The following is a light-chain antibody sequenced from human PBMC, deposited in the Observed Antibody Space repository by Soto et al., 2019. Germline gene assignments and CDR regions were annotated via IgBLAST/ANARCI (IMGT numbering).Light chain of an antibody. V-gene: IGKV3-15*01. CDR2: GAS. CDR1: QSVSSN. J-gene: IGKJ5*01. Sequence: EIVMTQSPATLSVSPGERATLSCRASQSVSSNLAWYQQKPGQAPRLLIYGASTRATGIPARFSGSGSGTEFTLTISSLQSEDFAVYYCQQYNNWPAITFGQGTRWRLN. CDR3: QQYNNWPAIT.